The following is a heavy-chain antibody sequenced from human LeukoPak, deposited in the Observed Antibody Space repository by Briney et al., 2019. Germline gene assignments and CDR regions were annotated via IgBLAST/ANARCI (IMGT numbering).Heavy chain of an antibody. Sequence: GGSLRLSCAASGFTFSSYAMHWVRQAPGKGLEYVSAISSNGGSTYYANSVKGRFTISRDNPKNTLYLQMGSLRAEDMAVYYCARDRGDYGDYLGSDAFDIWGQGTMVTVSS. J-gene: IGHJ3*02. CDR1: GFTFSSYA. CDR2: ISSNGGST. D-gene: IGHD4-17*01. V-gene: IGHV3-64*01. CDR3: ARDRGDYGDYLGSDAFDI.